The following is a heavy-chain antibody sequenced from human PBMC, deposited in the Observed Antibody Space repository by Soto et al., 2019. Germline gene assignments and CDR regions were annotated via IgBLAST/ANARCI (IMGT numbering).Heavy chain of an antibody. V-gene: IGHV3-21*01. CDR2: ISSSSSYI. CDR1: GFTFSSYS. CDR3: ASVLSGSYYTNNWFDP. D-gene: IGHD3-10*01. J-gene: IGHJ5*02. Sequence: GGSLRLSCAASGFTFSSYSMNWVRQAPGKGLEWVSSISSSSSYIYYADSVKGRFTISRDNAKNSLYLQMNSLRAEDTAVYYCASVLSGSYYTNNWFDPWGQGTLVTVSS.